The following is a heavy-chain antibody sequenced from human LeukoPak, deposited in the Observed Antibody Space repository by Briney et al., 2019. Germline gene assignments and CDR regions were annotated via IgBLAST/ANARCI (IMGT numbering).Heavy chain of an antibody. CDR3: ARDPPAVTANTYG. D-gene: IGHD5-18*01. V-gene: IGHV3-66*01. Sequence: GGSLRLSCAASGFTVSNNYMNWVRQAPGKGLEWVSLIYSGGTTYYADSVKGRFTISIDGFKNTLYLQMNSLRVEDTAVYYCARDPPAVTANTYGWGQGTLVTVSS. CDR2: IYSGGTT. CDR1: GFTVSNNY. J-gene: IGHJ4*02.